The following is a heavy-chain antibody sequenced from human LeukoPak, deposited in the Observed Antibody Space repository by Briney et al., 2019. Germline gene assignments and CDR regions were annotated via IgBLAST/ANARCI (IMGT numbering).Heavy chain of an antibody. CDR3: AKGRKVVAATLGVSWFDP. J-gene: IGHJ5*02. CDR2: ISGSGGST. Sequence: GGSLRLSCEASGFTFSSSAMSWVRQAPGKGLEWVSAISGSGGSTYYADSVKGRFTISRDNSKNTLYLQMNSLRAEDTAVYYCAKGRKVVAATLGVSWFDPWGQGTLVTVSS. D-gene: IGHD2-15*01. CDR1: GFTFSSSA. V-gene: IGHV3-23*01.